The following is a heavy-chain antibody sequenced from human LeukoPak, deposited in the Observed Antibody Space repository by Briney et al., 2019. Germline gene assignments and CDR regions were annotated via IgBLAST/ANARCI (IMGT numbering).Heavy chain of an antibody. CDR3: SRGAPEHGGADY. D-gene: IGHD1-14*01. Sequence: SETLSLTCIVSGASVNSSSHAWGWIRQPPGEGLEWIGSIYYSVSTYFSPSLKSRVTISVDTSKNQFSLKLSSVTAADTAVYYCSRGAPEHGGADYWGQGTLVIVSS. CDR2: IYYSVST. V-gene: IGHV4-39*07. J-gene: IGHJ4*02. CDR1: GASVNSSSHA.